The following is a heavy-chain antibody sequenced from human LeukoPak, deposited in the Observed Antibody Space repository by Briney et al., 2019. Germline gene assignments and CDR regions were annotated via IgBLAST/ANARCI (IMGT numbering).Heavy chain of an antibody. Sequence: SETLSLTCAVSGGSISSSNWWSWVRQPPGKGLEWIGEIYHSGSTNYNPSLKSRVTISVDKSKNQFSLKLSSVTAADTAVYYCARVGYYDSSGYTLDYWGQGTLVTVSS. D-gene: IGHD3-22*01. CDR2: IYHSGST. V-gene: IGHV4-4*02. J-gene: IGHJ4*02. CDR3: ARVGYYDSSGYTLDY. CDR1: GGSISSSNW.